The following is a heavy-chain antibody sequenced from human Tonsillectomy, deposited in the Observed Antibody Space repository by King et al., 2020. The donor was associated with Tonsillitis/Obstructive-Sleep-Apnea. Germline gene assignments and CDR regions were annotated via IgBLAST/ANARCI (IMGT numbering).Heavy chain of an antibody. CDR3: ARSLGTGQTYAFDI. Sequence: TLKESGPALVKPTQTLTLTCTFSGFSLSTSGMCVSWIRQPPGKALEWLARIDWDDDKYYSTSLKTRLTISKDTSKNQVVLTMTNMDPVDTATYYCARSLGTGQTYAFDIWGQGTMVTVSS. CDR1: GFSLSTSGMC. J-gene: IGHJ3*02. V-gene: IGHV2-70*11. CDR2: IDWDDDK. D-gene: IGHD7-27*01.